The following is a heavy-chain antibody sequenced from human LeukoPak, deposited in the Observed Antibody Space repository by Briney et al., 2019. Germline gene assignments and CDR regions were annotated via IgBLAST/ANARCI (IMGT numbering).Heavy chain of an antibody. Sequence: GGSLRLSCAASGFTVSSNYMSWVRQAPGKGLEWVSVIYSGGSTYYADSVKGRFTISRDNAKNSLYLQMNSLRVEDTAFYYCAKDNRRHYTSGPNPDSLHWGQGALVTVSS. J-gene: IGHJ4*02. D-gene: IGHD6-19*01. V-gene: IGHV3-53*05. CDR2: IYSGGST. CDR1: GFTVSSNY. CDR3: AKDNRRHYTSGPNPDSLH.